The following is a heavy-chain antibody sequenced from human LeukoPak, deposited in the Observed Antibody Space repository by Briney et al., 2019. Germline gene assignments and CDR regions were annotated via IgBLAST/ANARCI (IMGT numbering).Heavy chain of an antibody. CDR2: IWYDGSNK. Sequence: GGSLRLSCSASGFTFSSCAMHWVRQAPGKGLEWVAVIWYDGSNKYYADSVKGRFTISRDNSKNTLYLQINSLRAEDTAVYYCARGYSSGWPHRDTDYWGQGTLVTVSS. CDR3: ARGYSSGWPHRDTDY. D-gene: IGHD6-19*01. V-gene: IGHV3-33*08. CDR1: GFTFSSCA. J-gene: IGHJ4*02.